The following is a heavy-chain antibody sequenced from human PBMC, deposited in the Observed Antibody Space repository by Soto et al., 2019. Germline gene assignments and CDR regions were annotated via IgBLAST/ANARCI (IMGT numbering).Heavy chain of an antibody. Sequence: QVQLQQSGAGLLKPSETLSLTCAVYGESFSGYIWTWIRQTPGKGLQWIGQINHSGSANYNPSLKRRVTISVHMSNSQFSLELSSVTAADTAVYYCARGLISGSHYSGGWYYFDSWGQGTQVTVSS. CDR2: INHSGSA. CDR1: GESFSGYI. CDR3: ARGLISGSHYSGGWYYFDS. J-gene: IGHJ4*02. D-gene: IGHD1-26*01. V-gene: IGHV4-34*01.